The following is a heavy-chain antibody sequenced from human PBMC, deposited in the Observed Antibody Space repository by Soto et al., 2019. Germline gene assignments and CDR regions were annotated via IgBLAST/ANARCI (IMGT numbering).Heavy chain of an antibody. V-gene: IGHV3-30-3*01. CDR3: ARDRKGQWQYYYYGMDV. D-gene: IGHD6-19*01. CDR2: ISYDGSNK. CDR1: GFTFSSYA. J-gene: IGHJ6*02. Sequence: GGSLRLSCAASGFTFSSYAMHWVRQAPGKGLEWVAVISYDGSNKYYADSVKGRFTISRDNSKNTLYLQMNSLRAEDTAVYYCARDRKGQWQYYYYGMDVWGQGTTVTVYS.